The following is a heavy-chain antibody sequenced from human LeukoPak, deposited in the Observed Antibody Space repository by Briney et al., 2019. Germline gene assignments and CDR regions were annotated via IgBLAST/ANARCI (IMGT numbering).Heavy chain of an antibody. CDR2: IYTSGST. V-gene: IGHV4-59*01. J-gene: IGHJ5*02. CDR3: ARVPYGSGSYLFHWFDP. D-gene: IGHD3-10*01. Sequence: SETLSLTCTVSGGSISSYYWSWIRQPPGKGLEWIGYIYTSGSTNYNPSLKSRVTMSVDTSKNQFSLKLSSVTAADTAVYYCARVPYGSGSYLFHWFDPWGQGTLVTVSS. CDR1: GGSISSYY.